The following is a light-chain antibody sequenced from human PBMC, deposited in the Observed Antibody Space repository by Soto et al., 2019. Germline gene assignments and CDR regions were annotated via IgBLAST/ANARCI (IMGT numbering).Light chain of an antibody. V-gene: IGKV3-20*01. Sequence: EIVLTQSPGILSLSPGERSTLSCRASQTVTSSYLAWYQQKPGQPPRLLIYGASSRATGIPDNFRGSGSGTDFTLTISRLEPEDFAVYYCQQYGTSPYTFGQGTKLEIK. J-gene: IGKJ2*01. CDR2: GAS. CDR3: QQYGTSPYT. CDR1: QTVTSSY.